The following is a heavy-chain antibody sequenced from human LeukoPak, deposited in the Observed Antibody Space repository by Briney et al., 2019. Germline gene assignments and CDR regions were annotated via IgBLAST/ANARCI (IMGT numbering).Heavy chain of an antibody. J-gene: IGHJ4*02. V-gene: IGHV4-34*01. CDR2: INHSGST. CDR1: GGSFSGYY. Sequence: KPSETLSLTCAVYGGSFSGYYWSWIRQPPGKGLEWIGEINHSGSTYYNPSLKSRVTISVDTSKNQFSLKLSSVTAADTALYYCARHGVHRNYDYWGQGTLVTVSS. CDR3: ARHGVHRNYDY. D-gene: IGHD1-1*01.